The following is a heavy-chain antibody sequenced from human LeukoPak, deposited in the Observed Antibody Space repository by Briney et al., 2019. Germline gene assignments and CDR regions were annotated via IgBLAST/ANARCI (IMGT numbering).Heavy chain of an antibody. J-gene: IGHJ6*02. Sequence: SETLSLTCAVSGYSLSSGYYWGWIRQPPGKGLEWIGSIYHSGSTYYNPSLKSRVTISVDTSKNQFSLKLSSVTAADTAVYYCARGILGPARGRYYYGMDVWGQGTTVTVSS. CDR2: IYHSGST. CDR1: GYSLSSGYY. V-gene: IGHV4-38-2*01. CDR3: ARGILGPARGRYYYGMDV. D-gene: IGHD2/OR15-2a*01.